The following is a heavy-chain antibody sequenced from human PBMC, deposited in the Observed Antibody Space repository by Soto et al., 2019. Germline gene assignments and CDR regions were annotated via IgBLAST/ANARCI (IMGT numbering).Heavy chain of an antibody. CDR1: GGTXSSYT. J-gene: IGHJ4*02. V-gene: IGHV1-18*01. CDR3: ARGGSNGGYLDY. Sequence: GASVKVXCKASGGTXSSYTISWVRQAPGQGLEWMGWIIPNNGNTNYAQKFQGRVTMTADKSTSTAYMELRSLRPDDTAVYYCARGGSNGGYLDYWGQGTVVTVSS. D-gene: IGHD2-8*01. CDR2: IIPNNGNT.